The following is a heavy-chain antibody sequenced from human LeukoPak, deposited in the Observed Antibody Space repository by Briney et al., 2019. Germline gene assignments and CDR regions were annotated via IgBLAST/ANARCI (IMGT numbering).Heavy chain of an antibody. CDR2: IRNDGTIK. V-gene: IGHV3-30*02. CDR3: AKTGSSSWGYFDY. J-gene: IGHJ4*03. D-gene: IGHD6-13*01. Sequence: GGSLRLSCAASGFTFSTYGMHWVRQAPGKGLEWVAFIRNDGTIKYYADSVKGRFTISRDNSKNTLYLQMNSLRAEDTAVYYCAKTGSSSWGYFDYWGQGTMVTVSS. CDR1: GFTFSTYG.